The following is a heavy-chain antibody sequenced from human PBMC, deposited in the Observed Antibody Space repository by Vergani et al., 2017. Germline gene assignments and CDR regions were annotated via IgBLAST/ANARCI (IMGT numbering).Heavy chain of an antibody. D-gene: IGHD6-6*01. CDR2: ISYDGSSK. CDR3: ARDKNQGAARHRGYYFDY. Sequence: QVQLVESGGGVVQPGRSLRLSCAASGFTFSSYAMHWVRQAPGKGLEWVAVISYDGSSKYYADSVKGRFTISRDNSKNTLYLQMNSLRAEDTAVYYCARDKNQGAARHRGYYFDYWGQGTLVTVSS. J-gene: IGHJ4*02. V-gene: IGHV3-30-3*01. CDR1: GFTFSSYA.